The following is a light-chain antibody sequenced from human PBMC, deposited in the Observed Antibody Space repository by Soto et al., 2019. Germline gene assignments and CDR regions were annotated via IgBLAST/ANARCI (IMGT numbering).Light chain of an antibody. CDR1: QTIRSNY. CDR2: GAS. CDR3: QQYGSSPWT. V-gene: IGKV3-20*01. J-gene: IGKJ1*01. Sequence: ETVLTQSPGTLSLSPGERATLSCRASQTIRSNYLAWYRQTPGQAPRLLIYGASNRATGIADRFSGSGSGTDFTIIIIRLEPEDFALYYCQQYGSSPWTFGQGTKVDIK.